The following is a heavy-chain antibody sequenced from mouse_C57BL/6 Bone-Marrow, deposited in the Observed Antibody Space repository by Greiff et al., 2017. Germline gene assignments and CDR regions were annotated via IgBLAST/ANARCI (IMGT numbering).Heavy chain of an antibody. D-gene: IGHD1-1*01. CDR1: GYTFTSYW. J-gene: IGHJ1*03. CDR2: IDPSDSET. Sequence: VQLQQSGAELVRPGSSVKLSCKASGYTFTSYWMHWVKQRPIQGLEWIGNIDPSDSETHYNQKFKDKATLTVDKSSSTAYMQLSSLTSEDSAVYDCARMRDYGSSFWYFDVWGTGTTVTVSS. V-gene: IGHV1-52*01. CDR3: ARMRDYGSSFWYFDV.